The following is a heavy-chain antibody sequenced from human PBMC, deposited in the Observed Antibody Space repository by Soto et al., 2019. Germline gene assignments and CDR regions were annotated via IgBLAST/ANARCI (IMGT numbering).Heavy chain of an antibody. D-gene: IGHD1-26*01. V-gene: IGHV1-18*01. Sequence: ASVKVSCKASGYSFSFYGINWVRQAPGQGLEWMGWINPYNGNKNYAQKVQDRVTMTTDTSTTTAYMEVRSLRSDDTAVYYCAREAVGAHYYGMDVWGQGTTVTVSS. J-gene: IGHJ6*02. CDR3: AREAVGAHYYGMDV. CDR1: GYSFSFYG. CDR2: INPYNGNK.